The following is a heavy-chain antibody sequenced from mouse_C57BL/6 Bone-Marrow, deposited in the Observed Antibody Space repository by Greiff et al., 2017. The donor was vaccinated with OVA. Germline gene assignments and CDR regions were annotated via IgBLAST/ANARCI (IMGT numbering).Heavy chain of an antibody. D-gene: IGHD1-1*01. Sequence: VQGVESGAELARPGASVKMSCKASGYTFTSYTMHWVKQRPGQGLEWIGYINPSSGYTKYNQKFKDKATLTADKSSSTAYMQLSSLTSEDSAVYYCASAYYYGSSYYWGQGTTLTVSS. J-gene: IGHJ2*01. CDR3: ASAYYYGSSYY. CDR1: GYTFTSYT. V-gene: IGHV1-4*01. CDR2: INPSSGYT.